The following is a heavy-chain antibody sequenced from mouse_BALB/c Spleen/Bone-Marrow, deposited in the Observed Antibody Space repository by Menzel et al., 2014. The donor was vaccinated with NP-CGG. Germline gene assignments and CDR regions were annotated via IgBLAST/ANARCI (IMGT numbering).Heavy chain of an antibody. J-gene: IGHJ2*01. CDR3: ARDDFDY. CDR2: IWGDGGT. Sequence: QVQLKDSGPGLVAPSQSLSITCTVSGFSLXGYGVNWVRQPPGKGLEWLGMIWGDGGTDYNSALKSRLSISKDNSKSQVFLKMNSLQTDDTARYYCARDDFDYWGQGTTLTVSS. CDR1: GFSLXGYG. V-gene: IGHV2-6-7*01.